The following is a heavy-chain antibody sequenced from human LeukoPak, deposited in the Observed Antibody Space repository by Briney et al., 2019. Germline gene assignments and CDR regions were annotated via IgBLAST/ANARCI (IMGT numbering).Heavy chain of an antibody. CDR1: GFTFSSYV. CDR2: INHNGKTI. V-gene: IGHV3-48*02. Sequence: GGSLKLSCAASGFTFSSYVMSWVRQAPGKGLEWVSYINHNGKTIYYADSVKGRFTISRDNAKNSLYMQMNNLRDEDTAVYYCARVEDTAMAFDYWGQGTLVTVSS. J-gene: IGHJ4*02. CDR3: ARVEDTAMAFDY. D-gene: IGHD5-18*01.